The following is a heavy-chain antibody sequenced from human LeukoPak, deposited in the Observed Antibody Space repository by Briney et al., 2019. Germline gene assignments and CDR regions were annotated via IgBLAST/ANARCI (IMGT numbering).Heavy chain of an antibody. CDR3: ANRYSSSLGAFDI. CDR2: IIPIFGTA. V-gene: IGHV1-69*05. D-gene: IGHD6-13*01. CDR1: GGTFSSYA. Sequence: ASVKVSCKASGGTFSSYAISWVRQAPGQGLEWMGGIIPIFGTANYAQKFQGRVTITTDESTSTAYMELSSLRSEDTAVYYCANRYSSSLGAFDIWGQGTMVTVSS. J-gene: IGHJ3*02.